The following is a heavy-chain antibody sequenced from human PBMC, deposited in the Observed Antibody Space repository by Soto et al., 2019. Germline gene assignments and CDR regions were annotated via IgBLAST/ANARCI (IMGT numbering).Heavy chain of an antibody. CDR3: KQSGPTDAEGYSFDY. J-gene: IGHJ4*02. D-gene: IGHD2-15*01. CDR2: IHYSGST. CDR1: GGSISGAY. V-gene: IGHV4-59*01. Sequence: SETLSLTCTVSGGSISGAYWSWIRQTPGKVLEWVGYIHYSGSTNYNPSLKSRVTMSVDAAKNQFSLQLSSVTAADTAAYFCKQSGPTDAEGYSFDYWRQGSMVTVSS.